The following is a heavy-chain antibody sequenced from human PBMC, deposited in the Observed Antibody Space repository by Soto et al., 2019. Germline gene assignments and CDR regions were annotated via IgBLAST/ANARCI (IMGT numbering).Heavy chain of an antibody. CDR3: ARTPSAMNYYDSSYYGMDV. CDR1: GGSVSSGSYY. Sequence: SETLSLTCTVSGGSVSSGSYYWSWIRQPPGKGLEWIGYIYYSGSTNYNPSLKSRVTISVDTSKNQFSLQLSSETAAVTAVYYCARTPSAMNYYDSSYYGMDVWGQGTMVTVSS. D-gene: IGHD3-22*01. CDR2: IYYSGST. J-gene: IGHJ6*02. V-gene: IGHV4-61*01.